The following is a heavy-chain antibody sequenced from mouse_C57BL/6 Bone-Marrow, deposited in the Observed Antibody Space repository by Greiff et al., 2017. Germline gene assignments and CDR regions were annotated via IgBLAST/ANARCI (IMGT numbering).Heavy chain of an antibody. CDR1: GFSLTSYG. CDR2: IWSGGST. J-gene: IGHJ4*01. Sequence: QVQLQQSGPGLVQPSQSLSITCTVSGFSLTSYGVHWVRQSPGKGLEWLGVIWSGGSTDYNAAFISRLSISKDNSKSQVFFKMNSLQADDTDRYYWVKYSNVYYDARDYWGQGTSVTVSS. CDR3: VKYSNVYYDARDY. V-gene: IGHV2-2*01. D-gene: IGHD2-5*01.